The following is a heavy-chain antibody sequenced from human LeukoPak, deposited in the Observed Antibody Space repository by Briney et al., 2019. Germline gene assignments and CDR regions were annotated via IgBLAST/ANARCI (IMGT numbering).Heavy chain of an antibody. CDR2: IYTSGST. CDR3: ARVIAAADTRVPAYYYYYGMDV. J-gene: IGHJ6*02. CDR1: GGSISSYY. D-gene: IGHD6-13*01. Sequence: SETLSLTCTVSGGSISSYYGSWIRQPAGKGLEWIGRIYTSGSTNYNPSLKSRVTMSVDTSKNQFSLKLSSVTAADTAVYYCARVIAAADTRVPAYYYYYGMDVWGQGTTVTVSS. V-gene: IGHV4-4*07.